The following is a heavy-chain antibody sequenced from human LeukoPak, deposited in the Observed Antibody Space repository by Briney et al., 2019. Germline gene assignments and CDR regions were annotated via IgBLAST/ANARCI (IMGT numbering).Heavy chain of an antibody. Sequence: PGGSLRLSCAASGFTFSRYSFNWVRQAPGKGLEWVSSMSPTGEFSYDVDSVRGRFTISRDNDKTSVYLQMNSLRAEDTAVYYCARSRRPASPVTFYYGMDVWGQGTTVTVAS. CDR3: ARSRRPASPVTFYYGMDV. D-gene: IGHD5-18*01. CDR2: MSPTGEFS. V-gene: IGHV3-21*01. J-gene: IGHJ6*02. CDR1: GFTFSRYS.